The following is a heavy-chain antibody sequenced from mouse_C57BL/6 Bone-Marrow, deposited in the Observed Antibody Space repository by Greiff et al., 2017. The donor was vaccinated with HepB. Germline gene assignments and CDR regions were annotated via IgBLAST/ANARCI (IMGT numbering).Heavy chain of an antibody. Sequence: QVQLKESGAELVRPGTSVKVSCKASGYAFTNYLIEWVKQRPGQGLEWIGVINPGSGGTNYNEKFKGKATLTADKSSSTAYMQLSSLTSEDSAVYFCARPREGYYGWAWFAYWGQGTLVTVSA. V-gene: IGHV1-54*01. D-gene: IGHD2-3*01. J-gene: IGHJ3*01. CDR3: ARPREGYYGWAWFAY. CDR2: INPGSGGT. CDR1: GYAFTNYL.